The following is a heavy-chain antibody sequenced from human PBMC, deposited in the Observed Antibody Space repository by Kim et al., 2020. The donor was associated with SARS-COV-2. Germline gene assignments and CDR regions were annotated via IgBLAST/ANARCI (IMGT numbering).Heavy chain of an antibody. D-gene: IGHD7-27*01. J-gene: IGHJ6*01. CDR1: GFAFNSHG. Sequence: GGSLRLSCAASGFAFNSHGMHWVRQAPGKVLEWVAAISHDGSNKYSADSVEGRFTIFRDNFKYTLYLQMTGLRDHDTAVYYCAKALGTLPLLTSYYYYY. CDR3: AKALGTLPLLTSYYYYY. V-gene: IGHV3-30*18. CDR2: ISHDGSNK.